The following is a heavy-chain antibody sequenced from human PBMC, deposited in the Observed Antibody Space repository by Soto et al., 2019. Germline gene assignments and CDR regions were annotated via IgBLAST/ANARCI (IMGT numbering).Heavy chain of an antibody. CDR1: GFTLGTYW. V-gene: IGHV3-7*05. J-gene: IGHJ3*02. Sequence: EVQLEESGGGLVQPGGSLRLSCAASGFTLGTYWMTWVRQAPGKGLEWVANIKQDESKKSYLDSVRGRFTISRDNARNSLSLQMISLRVEDTGLYYCARDVSPGSSSLYLDAFDIWGQGTMVIVSS. D-gene: IGHD3-10*01. CDR3: ARDVSPGSSSLYLDAFDI. CDR2: IKQDESKK.